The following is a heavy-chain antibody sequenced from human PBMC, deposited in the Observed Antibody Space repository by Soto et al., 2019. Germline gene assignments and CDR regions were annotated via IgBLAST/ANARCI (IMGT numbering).Heavy chain of an antibody. D-gene: IGHD2-15*01. Sequence: EASVKVSCKASGYTFTSYDINWVRQATGQGLEWMGWMNPNSGNTGYAQKFQGRVTMTRNTSISTAYMELSSLRSEDTAVYYCARGHGDIVVVVAATQYMDVWGKGTTVTVSS. CDR2: MNPNSGNT. J-gene: IGHJ6*03. CDR1: GYTFTSYD. V-gene: IGHV1-8*01. CDR3: ARGHGDIVVVVAATQYMDV.